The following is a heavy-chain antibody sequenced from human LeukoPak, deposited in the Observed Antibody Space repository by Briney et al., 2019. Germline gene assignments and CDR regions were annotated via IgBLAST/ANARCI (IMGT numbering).Heavy chain of an antibody. CDR1: GFTFSNYE. V-gene: IGHV3-23*01. Sequence: PGGSLRLSCAASGFTFSNYEMNWVRQAPGKGLEWVSAISGSGGSTYYADSVKGRFTISRDNSKNTLYLQMNSLRAEDTAVYYCANYWGDYGSGIYLSGYFDYWGQGTLVTVSS. CDR3: ANYWGDYGSGIYLSGYFDY. CDR2: ISGSGGST. D-gene: IGHD3-10*01. J-gene: IGHJ4*02.